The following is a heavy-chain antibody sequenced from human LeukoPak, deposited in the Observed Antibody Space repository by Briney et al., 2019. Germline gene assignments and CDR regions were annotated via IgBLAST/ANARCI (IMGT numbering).Heavy chain of an antibody. CDR2: IYTSGST. D-gene: IGHD3-10*01. Sequence: SETLSLTCTVSGGSISSYYWSWIRQPAGKGLEWIGRIYTSGSTNYNPSLKSRVTMSVDTSKNQFSLKLSSVTAADTAVYYCAASTPGGYGSGSYLPYYYYYMDVWGKGTTVTVSS. V-gene: IGHV4-4*07. J-gene: IGHJ6*03. CDR3: AASTPGGYGSGSYLPYYYYYMDV. CDR1: GGSISSYY.